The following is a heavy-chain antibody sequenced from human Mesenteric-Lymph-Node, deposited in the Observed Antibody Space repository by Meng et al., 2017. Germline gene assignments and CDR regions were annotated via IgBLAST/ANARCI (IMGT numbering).Heavy chain of an antibody. CDR2: ISYDGSNK. CDR1: GFTFSSYA. D-gene: IGHD5-18*01. V-gene: IGHV3-30*01. J-gene: IGHJ4*02. CDR3: ARDLRGYSYGYSLDY. Sequence: GESLKISCAASGFTFSSYAMHWVRQAPGKGLEWVAVISYDGSNKYYADSVKGRFTISRDNSKNTLYLQMNSLRAEDTAVYYCARDLRGYSYGYSLDYWGQGTLVTVSS.